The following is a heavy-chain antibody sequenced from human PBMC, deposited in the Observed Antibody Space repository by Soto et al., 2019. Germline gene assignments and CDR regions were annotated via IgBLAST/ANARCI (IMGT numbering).Heavy chain of an antibody. V-gene: IGHV4-59*01. J-gene: IGHJ6*02. Sequence: SETLSLTCTVSGGSISSYYWSWIRQPPGKGLEWIGYIFYSGSANYNPSLKSRVTISVDTSKNQFSLKLNSVTAADTAVYYCARDLWGYCGTDCYPLDVWGQGTTVTVSS. CDR3: ARDLWGYCGTDCYPLDV. D-gene: IGHD2-21*02. CDR2: IFYSGSA. CDR1: GGSISSYY.